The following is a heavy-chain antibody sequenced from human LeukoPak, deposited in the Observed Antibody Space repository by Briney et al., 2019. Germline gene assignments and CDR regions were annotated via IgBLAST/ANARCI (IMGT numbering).Heavy chain of an antibody. Sequence: GGAVRHSGTPSVLTFRDPHIHGVRQASANELEWFARIRNKASNYATAYALSVKGRVTISRDDSKKTAFLQMNNLRIEDTAVYYCIRYYYDSSGYSVDYWGQGTLVTVSS. V-gene: IGHV3-73*01. D-gene: IGHD3-22*01. CDR3: IRYYYDSSGYSVDY. J-gene: IGHJ4*02. CDR2: IRNKASNYAT. CDR1: VLTFRDPH.